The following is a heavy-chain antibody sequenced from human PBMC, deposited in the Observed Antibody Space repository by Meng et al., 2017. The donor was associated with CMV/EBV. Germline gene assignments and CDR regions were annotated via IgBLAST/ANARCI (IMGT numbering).Heavy chain of an antibody. CDR2: INPSGGST. CDR1: GYTFTSYY. CDR3: ARESGSVGDY. D-gene: IGHD1-26*01. J-gene: IGHJ4*02. V-gene: IGHV1-46*01. Sequence: QVQLVQSGAEVKKPGASVNVSCKASGYTFTSYYMNWVRQAPGQGLEWMGIINPSGGSTSYAQKFQGRVTMTRDTSTSTVYMELSSLRSEDTAVYYCARESGSVGDYWGQGTLVTVSS.